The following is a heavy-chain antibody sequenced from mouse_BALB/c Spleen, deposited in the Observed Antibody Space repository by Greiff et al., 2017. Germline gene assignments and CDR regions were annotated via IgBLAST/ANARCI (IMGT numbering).Heavy chain of an antibody. J-gene: IGHJ2*01. CDR3: TRLDGSSYYLDY. V-gene: IGHV1-69*02. D-gene: IGHD1-1*01. CDR1: GYTFTSYW. Sequence: QVQLQQPGAELVRPGASVKLSCKASGYTFTSYWINWVKQRPGQGLEWIGNIYPSDSYTNYNQKFKDKATLTVDKSSSTAYIQLSSPTSEDSAVYYCTRLDGSSYYLDYWGQGTTLTVSS. CDR2: IYPSDSYT.